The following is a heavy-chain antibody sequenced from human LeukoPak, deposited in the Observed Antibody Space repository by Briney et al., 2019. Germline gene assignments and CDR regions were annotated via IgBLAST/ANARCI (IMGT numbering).Heavy chain of an antibody. CDR2: ISHSGST. Sequence: PSETLTLTCAVYGGSFSGYYWSWIRKCPGKGLEWIGEISHSGSTYYNPSLKNRVTISLDTSKNQFSLKLTSVTAADTAVYYCARGVSDQNWGQGTLVTVSS. CDR1: GGSFSGYY. CDR3: ARGVSDQN. V-gene: IGHV4-34*01. J-gene: IGHJ4*02.